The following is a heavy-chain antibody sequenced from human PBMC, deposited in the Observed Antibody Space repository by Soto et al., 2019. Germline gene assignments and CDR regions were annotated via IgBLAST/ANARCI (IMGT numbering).Heavy chain of an antibody. CDR1: GGSISSGGYY. J-gene: IGHJ5*02. CDR2: IYYSGST. Sequence: QVQLQESGPGLVKPLQTLSLTCTVSGGSISSGGYYWSWIRQHPGKGLEWIGYIYYSGSTYYNPSLRSRVTISVDSSKNQFSLKLSSVTDADTAVYYCARGYSYGNWFDPWGQGTLVTVSS. V-gene: IGHV4-31*03. CDR3: ARGYSYGNWFDP. D-gene: IGHD5-18*01.